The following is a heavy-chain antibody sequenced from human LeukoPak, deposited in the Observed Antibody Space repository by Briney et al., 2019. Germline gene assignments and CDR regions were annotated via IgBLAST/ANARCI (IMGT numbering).Heavy chain of an antibody. J-gene: IGHJ4*02. D-gene: IGHD3-22*01. V-gene: IGHV3-23*01. Sequence: QPGGSLRLSCAASGFTFDYSAMTWVRQAPEKGLEWVSTINTGDIPFYANSVKGRFTISRDNSKNALFLQMNSLRAEDTAIYYCVKGGFTYYDDWGQGTLVTVSS. CDR3: VKGGFTYYDD. CDR2: INTGDIP. CDR1: GFTFDYSA.